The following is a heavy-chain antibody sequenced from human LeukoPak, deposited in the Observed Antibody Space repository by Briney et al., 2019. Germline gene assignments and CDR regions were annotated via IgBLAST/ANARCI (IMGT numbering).Heavy chain of an antibody. CDR1: GYTFTSYD. Sequence: ASVKVSCKASGYTFTSYDINWVRQAPGQGLEWMGWMNANSGNTGYAQKFQGRLTMTRNPSTSTAYMELSSLRSEDTAVYYCATRYCSGGSCPNYYYYYINVWGKGTTVTISS. D-gene: IGHD2-15*01. CDR3: ATRYCSGGSCPNYYYYYINV. CDR2: MNANSGNT. J-gene: IGHJ6*03. V-gene: IGHV1-8*01.